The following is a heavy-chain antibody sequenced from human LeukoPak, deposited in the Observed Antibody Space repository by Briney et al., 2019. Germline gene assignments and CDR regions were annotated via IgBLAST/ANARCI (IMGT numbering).Heavy chain of an antibody. CDR1: GFTFSSYS. Sequence: GGSLRLSCAASGFTFSSYSMNWVRQAPGKGLEWVSSISSSSSYIYYADSVKGRFTISRDNAKNSLYLQMNSLRAEDTAVYYCARDIGYCSSTSCSFRWFDPWGQGTLVTVSS. D-gene: IGHD2-2*01. CDR2: ISSSSSYI. CDR3: ARDIGYCSSTSCSFRWFDP. J-gene: IGHJ5*02. V-gene: IGHV3-21*01.